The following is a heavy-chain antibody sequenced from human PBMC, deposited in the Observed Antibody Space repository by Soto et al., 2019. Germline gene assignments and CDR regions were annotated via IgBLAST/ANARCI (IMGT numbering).Heavy chain of an antibody. CDR3: AKDQDYTYYYYYGMDV. V-gene: IGHV3-30*18. Sequence: GGALRLSCAASGFTFSSYGMHSVRQAPGKGLEWVAVISYDGSNKYYADSVKGRFTISRDNSKNTLYLQMNSLRAEDTAVYYCAKDQDYTYYYYYGMDVWGQGTTVTVSS. J-gene: IGHJ6*02. CDR2: ISYDGSNK. CDR1: GFTFSSYG. D-gene: IGHD4-4*01.